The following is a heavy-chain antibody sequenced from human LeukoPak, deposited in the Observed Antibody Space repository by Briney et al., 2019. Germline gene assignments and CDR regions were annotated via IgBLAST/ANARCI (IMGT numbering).Heavy chain of an antibody. CDR1: VYTFTRSA. D-gene: IGHD5-12*01. CDR2: MNPNSGST. CDR3: ATGRSTGYPYYFEY. V-gene: IGHV1-8*03. Sequence: ASVKVSCKASVYTFTRSAMGCITQATGQGLEWMGWMNPNSGSTGYAQKFRGRVTITRNTSISTAYMELSGLRSEDTAVYYCATGRSTGYPYYFEYWGQGTLVTVSS. J-gene: IGHJ4*02.